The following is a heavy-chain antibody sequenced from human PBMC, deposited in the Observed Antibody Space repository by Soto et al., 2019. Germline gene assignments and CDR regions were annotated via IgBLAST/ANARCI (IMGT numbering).Heavy chain of an antibody. D-gene: IGHD2-15*01. CDR2: IKSKTDGGAT. V-gene: IGHV3-15*01. Sequence: PGGSLRLSCAASGFTFSNAWMSWVRQAPGKGLEWVGRIKSKTDGGATDYAAPVKGRFTISRDDSKNTLYLQMNSLNTEDTAVYSCILPTNYFVDWGQGTLVTVSS. CDR3: ILPTNYFVD. CDR1: GFTFSNAW. J-gene: IGHJ4*02.